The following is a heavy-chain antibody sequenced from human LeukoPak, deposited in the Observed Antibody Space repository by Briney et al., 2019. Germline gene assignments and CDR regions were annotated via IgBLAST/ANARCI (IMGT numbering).Heavy chain of an antibody. D-gene: IGHD6-13*01. CDR2: INAGNGNT. CDR3: AREGVAGTGLDF. CDR1: GYTFTSYA. J-gene: IGHJ4*02. V-gene: IGHV1-3*01. Sequence: ASVKVSCKASGYTFTSYAMHWVRQAPGQRLEWMGWINAGNGNTKYSQKFQGRVTITRDTPTSTLYMELSSLRSEDTAVYYCAREGVAGTGLDFWGQGTLVTVSS.